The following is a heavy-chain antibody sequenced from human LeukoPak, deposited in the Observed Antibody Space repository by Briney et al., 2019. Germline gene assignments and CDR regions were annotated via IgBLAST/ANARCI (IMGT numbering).Heavy chain of an antibody. CDR1: GGSISSGSYS. CDR2: IYPRGST. Sequence: SQTLSLTCAVSGGSISSGSYSWSWIRQPPGKGLEWIGYIYPRGSTYYNPSLKSRVILSLDKSANQFSLNLSSVTAADTAVYYCARERGYYDSSGYGSYSDYWGHGTLVTVSS. J-gene: IGHJ4*01. CDR3: ARERGYYDSSGYGSYSDY. D-gene: IGHD3-22*01. V-gene: IGHV4-30-2*01.